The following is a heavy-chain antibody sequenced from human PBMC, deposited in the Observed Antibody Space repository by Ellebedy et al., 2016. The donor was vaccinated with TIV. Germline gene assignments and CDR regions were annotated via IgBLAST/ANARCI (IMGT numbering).Heavy chain of an antibody. J-gene: IGHJ4*02. CDR1: GGSFSGYY. CDR3: ASSRWTYGALGY. V-gene: IGHV4-34*01. Sequence: SETLSLTCAVYGGSFSGYYWSWIRQPPGKGLEWIGEINHSGSTNYNPSLQSRVTISVDTSKNQFSLKLSSVTAADTAVYYCASSRWTYGALGYWGQGTLVTVSS. CDR2: INHSGST. D-gene: IGHD3-10*01.